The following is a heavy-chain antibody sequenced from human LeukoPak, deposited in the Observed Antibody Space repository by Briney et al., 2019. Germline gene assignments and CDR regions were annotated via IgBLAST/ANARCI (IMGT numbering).Heavy chain of an antibody. J-gene: IGHJ4*02. V-gene: IGHV1-69*05. CDR1: GGTFSSYA. Sequence: ASVKVSCKASGGTFSSYAISWVRQAPGQGLEWMGRIIPIFGTANYAQMFQGRVTITTDESTSTAYMELSSLRSEDTAVYYCARDISSWYLSFDYWGQGTLVTVSS. CDR2: IIPIFGTA. CDR3: ARDISSWYLSFDY. D-gene: IGHD6-13*01.